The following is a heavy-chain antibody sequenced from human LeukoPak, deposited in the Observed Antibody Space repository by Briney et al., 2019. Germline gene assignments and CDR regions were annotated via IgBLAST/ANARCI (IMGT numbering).Heavy chain of an antibody. D-gene: IGHD2-15*01. CDR3: ARGSCSGGSCYFDY. CDR1: GGSISSYY. Sequence: SETLSLTCTVSGGSISSYYWSWIRQPPGKGLEWIGYIYYSGSTNYNPSLKSRVPISVDTSKNQFSLKLSSVTAADTAVYYCARGSCSGGSCYFDYWGQGTLVTVSS. J-gene: IGHJ4*02. V-gene: IGHV4-59*01. CDR2: IYYSGST.